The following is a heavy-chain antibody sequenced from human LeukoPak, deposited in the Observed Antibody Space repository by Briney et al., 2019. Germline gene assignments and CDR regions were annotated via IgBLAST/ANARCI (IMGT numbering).Heavy chain of an antibody. CDR2: IWHDEDNK. J-gene: IGHJ4*02. V-gene: IGHV3-33*01. D-gene: IGHD3-22*01. CDR1: GFTFSSYG. Sequence: GRSLRLSCVASGFTFSSYGMHWVRQTPGKGLEWVAVIWHDEDNKYFVDSVKGRFTISRDNSKNTLYLQMNSLRAEDTAVYYCARDLRNSSGKIDYWGQGALVTVSS. CDR3: ARDLRNSSGKIDY.